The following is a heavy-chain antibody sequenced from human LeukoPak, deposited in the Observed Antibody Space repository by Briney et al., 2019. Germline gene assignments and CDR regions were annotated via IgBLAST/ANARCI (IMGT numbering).Heavy chain of an antibody. CDR1: GGSFSGYC. J-gene: IGHJ4*02. V-gene: IGHV4-34*01. CDR2: INHSGST. D-gene: IGHD3-22*01. Sequence: PSETLSLTCAVYGGSFSGYCWSWIRQPPGKGLEWIGEINHSGSTNYNPSLKSRVTISVDTSKNQFSLKLSSVTAADTAVYYCARATGYYYDSSGYYGYWGQGTLVTVSS. CDR3: ARATGYYYDSSGYYGY.